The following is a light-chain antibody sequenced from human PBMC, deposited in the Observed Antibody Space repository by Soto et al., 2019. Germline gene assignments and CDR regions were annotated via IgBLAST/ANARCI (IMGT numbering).Light chain of an antibody. CDR2: SVS. CDR3: CSYAGSYTYV. V-gene: IGLV2-11*01. J-gene: IGLJ1*01. CDR1: SRDVGGHNY. Sequence: CARTQPRSVSGSPGQAVTISCSGNSRDVGGHNYVSWYQQHPGKAPKLMISSVSKRPSGVPDRFSGSKSGNTASLTISGLQAEDEADYYCCSYAGSYTYVFGTGTKVTAL.